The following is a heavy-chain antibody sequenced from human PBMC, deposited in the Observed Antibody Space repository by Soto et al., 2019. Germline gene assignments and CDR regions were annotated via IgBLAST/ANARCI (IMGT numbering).Heavy chain of an antibody. CDR2: ISAAGGST. J-gene: IGHJ4*02. CDR3: ANRPGTAVDS. CDR1: GFTFRSYA. Sequence: EVQLLESGGGLVQPGGSLRLSCEASGFTFRSYAMNWVRQAPGKGLEWVSLISAAGGSTYYADSVRGRFTISRDNSMNTLYRQMDSLRAEDTAVYYCANRPGTAVDSWGQGTLVTVSS. D-gene: IGHD1-7*01. V-gene: IGHV3-23*01.